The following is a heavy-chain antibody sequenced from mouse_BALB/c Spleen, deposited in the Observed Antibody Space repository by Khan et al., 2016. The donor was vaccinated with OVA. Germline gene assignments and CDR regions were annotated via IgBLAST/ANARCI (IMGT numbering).Heavy chain of an antibody. V-gene: IGHV3-2*02. CDR1: GYSITSDYA. CDR2: ISYSGRT. D-gene: IGHD1-1*01. Sequence: EVELVESGPGLVKPSQSLSLTCTVTGYSITSDYAWNWIRQFPGNKLEWMGYISYSGRTSYNPSLKSRISITRDTSKNQFFLQLNSVTTEDTATYYCVRLVTITTVVATDFDYWGQGTTLTVSS. J-gene: IGHJ2*01. CDR3: VRLVTITTVVATDFDY.